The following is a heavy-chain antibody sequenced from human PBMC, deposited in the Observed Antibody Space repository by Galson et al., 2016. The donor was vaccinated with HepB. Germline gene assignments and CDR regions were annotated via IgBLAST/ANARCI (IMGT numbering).Heavy chain of an antibody. D-gene: IGHD5-24*01. CDR3: ARWAFGMDV. CDR2: LSGGGGST. V-gene: IGHV3-23*01. J-gene: IGHJ6*02. Sequence: SLRLSCAASGFTFSRYDMIWVRQAPGKGLEWVSTLSGGGGSTYYADSVKGRFTISRDNSKNTLYLQMNSLRADGTAVYYCARWAFGMDVWGQGTTVTVSS. CDR1: GFTFSRYD.